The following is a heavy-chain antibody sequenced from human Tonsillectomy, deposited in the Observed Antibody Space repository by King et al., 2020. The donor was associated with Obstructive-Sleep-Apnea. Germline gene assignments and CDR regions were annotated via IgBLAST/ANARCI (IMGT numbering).Heavy chain of an antibody. CDR1: GGTFSSYA. CDR3: ARITAAGTGWFDP. J-gene: IGHJ5*02. V-gene: IGHV1-69*01. Sequence: VQLVQSGAEVKKPGSSVKVSCKASGGTFSSYAINWVRQAPGQGLEWMGGIIPIFGKANYAQKFQGRVTITADESTSTAYMKLSSLRSEDTAVYYCARITAAGTGWFDPWGQGTLVTVSS. D-gene: IGHD6-13*01. CDR2: IIPIFGKA.